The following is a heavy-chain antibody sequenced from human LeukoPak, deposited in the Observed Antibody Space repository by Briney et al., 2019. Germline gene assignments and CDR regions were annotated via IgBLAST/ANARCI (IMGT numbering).Heavy chain of an antibody. Sequence: PSETLSLTCTVSGGSISSGDYYWSWIRQPPGKGLEWIGYIYYSGSTYYNPSLKSRVTISVDTSKNQFSLKLSSVTAADTAVYYCARGPRRGGRTALFTDEFDYWGQGTLVTVSS. CDR3: ARGPRRGGRTALFTDEFDY. V-gene: IGHV4-30-4*01. J-gene: IGHJ4*02. CDR2: IYYSGST. D-gene: IGHD3-10*01. CDR1: GGSISSGDYY.